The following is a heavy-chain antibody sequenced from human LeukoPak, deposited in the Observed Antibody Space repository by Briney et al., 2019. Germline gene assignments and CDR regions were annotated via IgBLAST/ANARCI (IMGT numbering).Heavy chain of an antibody. D-gene: IGHD3-22*01. CDR3: ARDLYRIVVVPHYFDY. CDR1: GFTFSSYW. V-gene: IGHV3-7*01. CDR2: IKQDGSEK. J-gene: IGHJ4*02. Sequence: GGSLRLPCAASGFTFSSYWMSWVRQAPGKGLEWVANIKQDGSEKYYVDSVKGRFTISRDNAKNSLYLQMNSLRAEDTAVYYCARDLYRIVVVPHYFDYWGQETLVTVSS.